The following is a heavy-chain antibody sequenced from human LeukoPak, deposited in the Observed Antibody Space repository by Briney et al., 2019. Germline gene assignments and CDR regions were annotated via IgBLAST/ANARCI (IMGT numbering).Heavy chain of an antibody. CDR3: ARGSNWGEIPFDY. V-gene: IGHV1-46*01. J-gene: IGHJ4*02. Sequence: ASVKVSCKASGYTFTTYYMHWVRQAPGQGLEWMGLINPSGGSTTYAQKFQGRVTMTRDTSTSTVYMELSSLRSEDTAVYYCARGSNWGEIPFDYWGQGTLVTVSS. D-gene: IGHD7-27*01. CDR1: GYTFTTYY. CDR2: INPSGGST.